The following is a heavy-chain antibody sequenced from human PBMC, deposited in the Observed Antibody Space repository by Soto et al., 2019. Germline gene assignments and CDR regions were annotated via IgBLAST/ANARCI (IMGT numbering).Heavy chain of an antibody. CDR3: ARADYGGWYFDY. CDR2: IYHSGST. CDR1: GYSISSGYY. V-gene: IGHV4-38-2*01. D-gene: IGHD3-10*01. J-gene: IGHJ4*02. Sequence: SETLSLTCAVSGYSISSGYYWGWIRHPPGEGLEGIGGIYHSGSTYYNPSLKSRVTISVDTSKNQFSLTLSSVTAADRAVYYCARADYGGWYFDYWGQGTLVTVSS.